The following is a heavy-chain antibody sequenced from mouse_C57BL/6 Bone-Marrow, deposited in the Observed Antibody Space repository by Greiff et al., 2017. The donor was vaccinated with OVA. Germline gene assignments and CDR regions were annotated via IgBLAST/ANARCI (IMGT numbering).Heavy chain of an antibody. CDR3: TLDYDY. J-gene: IGHJ2*01. CDR1: GYAFSSSW. Sequence: QVQLQQSGPELVKPGASVKISCKASGYAFSSSWMNWVKQRPGKGLEWIGRIYPGDGDTNYNGKFKGKATLTADTSSNTAYLQLSSLTSEDTAVYYCTLDYDYWGQGTTLTVSS. V-gene: IGHV1-82*01. D-gene: IGHD2-4*01. CDR2: IYPGDGDT.